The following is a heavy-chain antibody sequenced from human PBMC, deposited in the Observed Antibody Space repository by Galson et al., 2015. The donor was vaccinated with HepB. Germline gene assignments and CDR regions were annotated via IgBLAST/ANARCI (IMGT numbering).Heavy chain of an antibody. J-gene: IGHJ4*02. CDR1: GVNCRAST. V-gene: IGHV3-73*01. CDR2: IRGKANPYAT. D-gene: IGHD6-19*01. CDR3: TMTGITVADLDY. Sequence: SLRVACADYGVNCRASTIHGARQASREGLEWVGRIRGKANPYATTSAASTLRRSTISRADSTNITYLQMSSLKTEDTAVYYCTMTGITVADLDYWGQGTLVTVSS.